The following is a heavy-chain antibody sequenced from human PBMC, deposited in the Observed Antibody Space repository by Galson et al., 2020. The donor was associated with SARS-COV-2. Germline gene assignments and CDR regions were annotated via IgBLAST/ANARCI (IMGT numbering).Heavy chain of an antibody. CDR1: GGSISSGGYY. V-gene: IGHV4-31*01. D-gene: IGHD3-3*01. CDR2: IYYSGST. CDR3: ARSFWSGYQYYYMDV. Sequence: SETLSLTCTVSGGSISSGGYYWSWIRQHPGQGLEWIGYIYYSGSTYYHTSLKSQVTISVDTSKNQFSLKLSSVTAADTAVYYCARSFWSGYQYYYMDVWGKGTTVTGSS. J-gene: IGHJ6*03.